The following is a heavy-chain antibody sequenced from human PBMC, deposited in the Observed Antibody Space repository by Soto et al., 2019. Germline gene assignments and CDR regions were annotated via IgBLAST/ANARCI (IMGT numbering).Heavy chain of an antibody. CDR2: IKSNSDDGTA. J-gene: IGHJ4*02. Sequence: GGSQRLSCAASGFSFINAWMNWVRQAPGKVLEWDGRIKSNSDDGTADYAAPVKGRITISRDDSKNTLYLEMNSLKTEDTAVYYCTTYPGYYCSRSTCYGYFDSCGQGPLGTVYS. CDR3: TTYPGYYCSRSTCYGYFDS. CDR1: GFSFINAW. V-gene: IGHV3-15*07. D-gene: IGHD2-2*01.